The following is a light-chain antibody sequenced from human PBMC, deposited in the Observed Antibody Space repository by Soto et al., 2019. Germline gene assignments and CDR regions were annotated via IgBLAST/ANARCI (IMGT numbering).Light chain of an antibody. V-gene: IGLV2-8*01. Sequence: QSALTQPPSASGSPGQSVTISCTGTRSDVGGYNYVSWYQQQPGKAPKLMIYEVSRRPSGVPDRFSGSKSGNTASLTVSGLQAEDEADYYCSSYAASNNVVFGGGTKVTVL. CDR3: SSYAASNNVV. J-gene: IGLJ2*01. CDR2: EVS. CDR1: RSDVGGYNY.